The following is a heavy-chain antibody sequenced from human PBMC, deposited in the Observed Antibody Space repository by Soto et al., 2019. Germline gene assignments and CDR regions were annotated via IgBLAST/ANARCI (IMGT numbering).Heavy chain of an antibody. Sequence: QVKLQESGPGLATPSGTLSLTCAVSGVSISSGNWWTWVRQSPQRGLEYIGEIFHDGTANYYPSFERRVDISVDTSKNQFSLKLTSVTAADTAIYFCARIVYDTRLNYMYFDFWGQGTLVTVSS. D-gene: IGHD3-10*01. J-gene: IGHJ4*02. CDR2: IFHDGTA. CDR1: GVSISSGNW. V-gene: IGHV4-4*02. CDR3: ARIVYDTRLNYMYFDF.